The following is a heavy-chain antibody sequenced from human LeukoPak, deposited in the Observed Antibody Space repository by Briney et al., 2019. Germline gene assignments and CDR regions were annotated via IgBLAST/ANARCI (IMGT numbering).Heavy chain of an antibody. CDR2: LYGSGST. Sequence: PSETLSLTCTVSGGSISSHYWGWIRQPPGKGLEWIGYLYGSGSTKANPSLESRVTLSADTSKNQFSLRLSSVTAADTAVYYCATIKRGDIFGYFDNWGQGTLVTVSS. CDR3: ATIKRGDIFGYFDN. V-gene: IGHV4-59*11. CDR1: GGSISSHY. J-gene: IGHJ4*02. D-gene: IGHD5-18*01.